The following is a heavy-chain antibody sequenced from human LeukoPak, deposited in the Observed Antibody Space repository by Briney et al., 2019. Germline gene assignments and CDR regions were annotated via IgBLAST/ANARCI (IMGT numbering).Heavy chain of an antibody. Sequence: GGSLRLSCAASGFTFSDYWMSWVRQPPGKGLEWVANIKQDGSDKFYVDSVKGRFTISRDNAKNSLYLQMDSLTAEDTALYYCARDRRPSIYGGLDSWGQGTLVTVSS. D-gene: IGHD4/OR15-4a*01. J-gene: IGHJ5*02. V-gene: IGHV3-7*01. CDR2: IKQDGSDK. CDR3: ARDRRPSIYGGLDS. CDR1: GFTFSDYW.